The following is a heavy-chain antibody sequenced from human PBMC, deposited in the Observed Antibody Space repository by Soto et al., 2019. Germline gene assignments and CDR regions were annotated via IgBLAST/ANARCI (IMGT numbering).Heavy chain of an antibody. CDR2: ISSNGVGT. V-gene: IGHV3-64*04. D-gene: IGHD3-3*01. Sequence: PGGSLRLSCAASGFTLSGYAMDWVRQAPGKGLEYVSGISSNGVGTYYANSVQGRFTISRDNSKNTLYLQMNSLRAEDTAVYYRARDSGRLDFWSGFFDYWGQGTLVTVSS. J-gene: IGHJ4*02. CDR3: ARDSGRLDFWSGFFDY. CDR1: GFTLSGYA.